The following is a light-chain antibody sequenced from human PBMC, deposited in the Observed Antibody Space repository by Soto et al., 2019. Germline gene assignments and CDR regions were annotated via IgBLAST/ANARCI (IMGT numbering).Light chain of an antibody. Sequence: AIRMTQSPSSLSASTGDRVTITCRASQGISSYLAWYQQKPGKAPKLLIYAASTLQGGVPSRFSGTGSGTEFTLTISSLQSEDFAVYYCHQYNNWPPWTFGQGTKVDI. CDR3: HQYNNWPPWT. J-gene: IGKJ1*01. V-gene: IGKV1-8*01. CDR1: QGISSY. CDR2: AAS.